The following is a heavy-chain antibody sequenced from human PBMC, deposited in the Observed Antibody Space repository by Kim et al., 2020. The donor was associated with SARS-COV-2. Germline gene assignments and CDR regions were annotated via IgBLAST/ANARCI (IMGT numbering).Heavy chain of an antibody. CDR2: IRGDASEK. CDR1: GFTFSNYW. V-gene: IGHV3-7*01. CDR3: ATLKYF. Sequence: GGSLRLSCVASGFTFSNYWLDWVRQTPGKGLEGVANIRGDASEKNYVDSVKGRFTISRDNVKNSVYLQMNSLRAEDTAVYYCATLKYFWGQGILVTVSS. J-gene: IGHJ4*02.